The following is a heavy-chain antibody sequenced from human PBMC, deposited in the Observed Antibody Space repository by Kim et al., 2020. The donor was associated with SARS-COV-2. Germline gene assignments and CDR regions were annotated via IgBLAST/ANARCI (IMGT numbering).Heavy chain of an antibody. CDR3: ARDARITMTRGYYGLDV. J-gene: IGHJ6*02. CDR1: GGSINRYE. CDR2: VSYSGST. V-gene: IGHV4-59*01. Sequence: SETLSLTCTVSGGSINRYEWSWIRQPPGKGLEWIGYVSYSGSTNYNSSLKSQVTISVDTSKNQFSLKLTSVTTADSAFYYCARDARITMTRGYYGLDVWGQGTAVTVSS. D-gene: IGHD3-10*01.